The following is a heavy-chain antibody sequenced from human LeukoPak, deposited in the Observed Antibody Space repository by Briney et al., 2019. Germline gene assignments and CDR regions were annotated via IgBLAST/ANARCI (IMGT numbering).Heavy chain of an antibody. CDR3: ARDNALGQQLVRII. Sequence: SETLSLTCTVSGGSISSYYWSWIRQPAGKGLEWIGRIYTSGSTNYNPSLKSRVTMSVDTSKNQFSLKLSSVTAADTAVYYCARDNALGQQLVRIIWGLGTLVTVSS. CDR1: GGSISSYY. CDR2: IYTSGST. V-gene: IGHV4-4*07. D-gene: IGHD6-13*01. J-gene: IGHJ4*02.